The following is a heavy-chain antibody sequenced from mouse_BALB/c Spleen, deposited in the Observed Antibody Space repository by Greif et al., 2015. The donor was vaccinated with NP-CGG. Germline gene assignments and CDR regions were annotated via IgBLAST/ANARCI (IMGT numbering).Heavy chain of an antibody. Sequence: QVQLQQSGPGLVAPSQSLSITCTVSGFSLTSYGVHWVRQPPGKGLEWLVVIWSDGSTTYNSALKSRLSISKDNSKSQVFLKMNSLQTDDTAMYYCARNKDYYGSSYGAMDYWGQGTSVTVSS. D-gene: IGHD1-1*01. CDR3: ARNKDYYGSSYGAMDY. V-gene: IGHV2-6*02. J-gene: IGHJ4*01. CDR1: GFSLTSYG. CDR2: IWSDGST.